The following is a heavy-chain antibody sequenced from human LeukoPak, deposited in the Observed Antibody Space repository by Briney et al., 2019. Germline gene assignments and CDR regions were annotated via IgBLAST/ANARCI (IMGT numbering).Heavy chain of an antibody. CDR1: GFTFSSYE. V-gene: IGHV3-48*03. Sequence: PGGSLRLSCAASGFTFSSYEMNWVRQAPGKGLEWVSYISSSGSTIYYADSVKGRFTISRDNAKNSLYLQMNSLRAEDTAVHYCARGSFDILTGLRSYAFDIWGQGTMVTVSS. D-gene: IGHD3-9*01. CDR3: ARGSFDILTGLRSYAFDI. J-gene: IGHJ3*02. CDR2: ISSSGSTI.